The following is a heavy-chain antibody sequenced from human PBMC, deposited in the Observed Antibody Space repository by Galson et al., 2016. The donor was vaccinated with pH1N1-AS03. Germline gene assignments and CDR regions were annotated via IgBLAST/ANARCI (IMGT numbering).Heavy chain of an antibody. J-gene: IGHJ4*02. D-gene: IGHD1-7*01. CDR2: ISYDGSYG. Sequence: SLRLSCAASGFTFSNYAMHWVRQAPGQGLEWVAIISYDGSYGYYADSVRGRFTISRDDSKNTLFLQMNSLRPDDTALYYCAGANYQYYFDCWGQGTLVTVSS. CDR1: GFTFSNYA. CDR3: AGANYQYYFDC. V-gene: IGHV3-30*01.